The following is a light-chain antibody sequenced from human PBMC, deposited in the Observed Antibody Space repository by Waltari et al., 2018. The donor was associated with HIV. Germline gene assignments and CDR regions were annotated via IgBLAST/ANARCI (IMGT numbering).Light chain of an antibody. CDR1: QSVSSSY. CDR3: QQYGGSPGFT. Sequence: TQSPGTLSLSPGERATLSCRASQSVSSSYLAGYQQKPGQAPRLLIYGASSRATGIPDRFSGSGSGTDFTLTISRLEPEDFAVYYCQQYGGSPGFTFGPGTKVDIK. CDR2: GAS. V-gene: IGKV3-20*01. J-gene: IGKJ3*01.